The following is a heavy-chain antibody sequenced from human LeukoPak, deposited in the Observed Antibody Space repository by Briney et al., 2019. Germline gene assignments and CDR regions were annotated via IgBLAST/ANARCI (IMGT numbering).Heavy chain of an antibody. CDR2: IIPIFGTA. Sequence: GSSVKVSCKASGGTFSSYAISWVRQAPGQGLEWMGGIIPIFGTANYAQKFQGRVTITTDESTSTAYMELSSLRSEDTAVYYCATGPGGYCSGGSCYGHDYWGQGTLVTVSS. CDR1: GGTFSSYA. V-gene: IGHV1-69*05. J-gene: IGHJ4*02. CDR3: ATGPGGYCSGGSCYGHDY. D-gene: IGHD2-15*01.